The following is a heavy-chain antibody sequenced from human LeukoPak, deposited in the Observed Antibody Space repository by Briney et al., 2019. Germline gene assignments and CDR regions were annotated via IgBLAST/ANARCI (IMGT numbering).Heavy chain of an antibody. CDR2: MYCGGTA. J-gene: IGHJ4*02. V-gene: IGHV3-53*05. CDR1: GFIVSSKY. D-gene: IGHD2-15*01. Sequence: GGSLRLSCAASGFIVSSKYMSWIRQAPGKELEWVSVMYCGGTAFYADSVKGRFTISRDNSKNTLYLQMNSLRAEDTAVYYCAKDWEMYCSGGSCYPGFDYWGQGTLVTVSS. CDR3: AKDWEMYCSGGSCYPGFDY.